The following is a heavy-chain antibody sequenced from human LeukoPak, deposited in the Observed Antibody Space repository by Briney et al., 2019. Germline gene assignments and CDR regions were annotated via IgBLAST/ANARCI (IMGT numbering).Heavy chain of an antibody. CDR3: ASGLISGYDVPLYY. Sequence: AXVKVSSKASGYTFTGYYMHWVRQAPGQGLEGMGWINPNSGGTNYAQKFQGRVTMTRDTSISTAYMELSRLRSDDTAVYYCASGLISGYDVPLYYWGQGTLVTVSS. V-gene: IGHV1-2*02. CDR1: GYTFTGYY. CDR2: INPNSGGT. J-gene: IGHJ4*02. D-gene: IGHD5-12*01.